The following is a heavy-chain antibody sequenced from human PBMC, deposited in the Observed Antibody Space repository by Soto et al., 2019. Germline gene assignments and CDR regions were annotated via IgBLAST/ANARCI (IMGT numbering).Heavy chain of an antibody. V-gene: IGHV1-24*01. J-gene: IGHJ6*02. D-gene: IGHD6-13*01. CDR1: GYTLTELS. CDR2: FDPEDGET. CDR3: ATKGRWYVGYYYYGMDV. Sequence: QVQLVQSGAEVKKPGASVKVSCKVSGYTLTELSMHWVRQAPGKGLEWMGGFDPEDGETLYAQKFQGRVTMTEDTSPDTAYTELSSLRSEDTAAYYCATKGRWYVGYYYYGMDVWGQGTTVTVSS.